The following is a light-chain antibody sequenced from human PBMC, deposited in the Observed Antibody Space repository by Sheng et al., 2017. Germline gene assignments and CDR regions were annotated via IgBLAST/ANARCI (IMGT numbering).Light chain of an antibody. CDR3: CSYAGSSTFV. Sequence: QSALTQPASVSGSPGQSITISCTGTSSDIGSYNLVSWYQQHPGKAPKFMIYEVSKRPSGVSNRFSGSKSANTASLTISGLQAEDEADYYCCSYAGSSTFVFGGGTKLTVL. CDR1: SSDIGSYNL. J-gene: IGLJ2*01. V-gene: IGLV2-23*02. CDR2: EVS.